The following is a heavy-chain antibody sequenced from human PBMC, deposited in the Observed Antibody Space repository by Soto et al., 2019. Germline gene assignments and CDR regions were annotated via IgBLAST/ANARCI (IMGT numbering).Heavy chain of an antibody. CDR1: GYTFTSYG. CDR2: ISAYNGNT. J-gene: IGHJ4*02. V-gene: IGHV1-18*04. D-gene: IGHD3-10*01. CDR3: AKRPYGSGPYYFDY. Sequence: ASVKVSCKASGYTFTSYGISWVRQAPGQGLEWMGWISAYNGNTNYAQKLQGRVTMTTDTSTSTAYMELGSLGSDDTAVYYCAKRPYGSGPYYFDYWGQGTLVPVSS.